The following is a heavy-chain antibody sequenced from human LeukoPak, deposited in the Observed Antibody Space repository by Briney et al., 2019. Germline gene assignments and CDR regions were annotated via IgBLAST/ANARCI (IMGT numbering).Heavy chain of an antibody. Sequence: GGSLRLSCAASGFTFSSYSMNWVRQAPGKGLEWVSSISSSSSYIYYADSVKGRFTISRDSAKNSLYLQMNSLRAEDTAVYYCAREREQQLAFDYWGQGTLVTVSS. V-gene: IGHV3-21*01. CDR2: ISSSSSYI. J-gene: IGHJ4*02. CDR3: AREREQQLAFDY. CDR1: GFTFSSYS. D-gene: IGHD6-13*01.